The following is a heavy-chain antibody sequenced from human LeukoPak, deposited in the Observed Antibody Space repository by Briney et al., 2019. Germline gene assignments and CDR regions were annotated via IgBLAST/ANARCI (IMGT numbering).Heavy chain of an antibody. D-gene: IGHD3-10*01. V-gene: IGHV1-3*01. Sequence: ASVKVSCKASGYSFTTYAMHWVRQAPGQRLERMGWINGGNGNTKYSENFQGRVTITRDTSASTAYMEVSSLRSEDTAVYYCARDEIEELLTGWGGMDVWGQGTTVTVSS. CDR1: GYSFTTYA. CDR3: ARDEIEELLTGWGGMDV. J-gene: IGHJ6*02. CDR2: INGGNGNT.